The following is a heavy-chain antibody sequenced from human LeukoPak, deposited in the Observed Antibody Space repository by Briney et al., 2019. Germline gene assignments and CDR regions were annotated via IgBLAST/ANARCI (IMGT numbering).Heavy chain of an antibody. CDR2: ITSSNSTI. D-gene: IGHD5-12*01. J-gene: IGHJ4*02. Sequence: PGGSLRLSCAASGFTFSSYSMNWVRQAPGKGLEGVSYITSSNSTIYYADSVKGRFTISRDNAKNSLYLQMNSLRAEDTAVYYCARGPSGYHNTGGQGTLVTVSS. CDR1: GFTFSSYS. V-gene: IGHV3-48*01. CDR3: ARGPSGYHNT.